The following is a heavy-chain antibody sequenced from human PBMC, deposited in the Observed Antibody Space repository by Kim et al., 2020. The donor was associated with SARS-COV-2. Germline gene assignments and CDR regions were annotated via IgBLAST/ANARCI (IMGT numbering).Heavy chain of an antibody. V-gene: IGHV3-53*01. CDR2: FYSGGRT. Sequence: GGSQRLSCAASGFTVSSNYMSWVRQAPGKGLEWVSDFYSGGRTYYADSVKGRFTISRDNTKNTLYLQMNSLRAEDTAVYYCARDLGSGSYNYWGQGTLITVSS. J-gene: IGHJ4*02. CDR3: ARDLGSGSYNY. CDR1: GFTVSSNY. D-gene: IGHD1-26*01.